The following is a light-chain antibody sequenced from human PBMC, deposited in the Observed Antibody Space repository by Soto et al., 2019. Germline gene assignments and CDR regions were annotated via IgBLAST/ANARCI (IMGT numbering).Light chain of an antibody. J-gene: IGKJ4*01. CDR1: QDIKKF. Sequence: DIPMTQSPSSLSASVGDTVTITCQASQDIKKFLNWYLQKPGKAPKLLIYDASTLETGVPSRFSGSGSGTDFSFTISSLQPDDIATYFCQQYDDLPLTFGGGTKLEIK. V-gene: IGKV1-33*01. CDR2: DAS. CDR3: QQYDDLPLT.